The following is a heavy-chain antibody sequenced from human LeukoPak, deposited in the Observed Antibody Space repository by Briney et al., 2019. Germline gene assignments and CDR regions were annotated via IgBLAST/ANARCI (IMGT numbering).Heavy chain of an antibody. V-gene: IGHV4-4*07. CDR1: GGSISSYY. Sequence: SETLSLTCTVSGGSISSYYWSWIRQPAGKGLEWIWRIYSSGSTNYNPSLKSRVTMSVDTSKNQFSLKLSSVTAAETAVYYCASVSSTGRYDYWGQGTLVTVSS. J-gene: IGHJ4*02. CDR2: IYSSGST. CDR3: ASVSSTGRYDY. D-gene: IGHD6-19*01.